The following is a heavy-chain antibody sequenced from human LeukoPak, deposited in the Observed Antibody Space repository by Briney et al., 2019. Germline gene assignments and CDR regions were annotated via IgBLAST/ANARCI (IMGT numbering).Heavy chain of an antibody. CDR2: IYYSGST. J-gene: IGHJ4*02. CDR1: GGSISSYY. Sequence: PSETLSLTCTVSGGSISSYYWSWIRQPPGKGLEWIGYIYYSGSTNYNPSLKSRVTISVDTSKNQFSLKLSSVTAADTAVYYCARVRRYSSSKGDYFDYWGQGTLVTVSS. V-gene: IGHV4-59*01. D-gene: IGHD6-6*01. CDR3: ARVRRYSSSKGDYFDY.